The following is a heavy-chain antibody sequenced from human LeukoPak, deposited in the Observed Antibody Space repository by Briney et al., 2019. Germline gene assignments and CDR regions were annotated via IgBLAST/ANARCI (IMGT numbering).Heavy chain of an antibody. J-gene: IGHJ3*02. CDR3: ARFSEEYGSGNLENAFDI. CDR2: IIPILGIA. D-gene: IGHD3-10*01. V-gene: IGHV1-69*04. CDR1: GGTLSSYA. Sequence: GSSVKVSCKASGGTLSSYAISWVRQAPGQGLEWMGRIIPILGIANYAQKFQGRVTITADKSTSTAYMELSSLRSEDTAVYYCARFSEEYGSGNLENAFDIWGQGTMVTVSS.